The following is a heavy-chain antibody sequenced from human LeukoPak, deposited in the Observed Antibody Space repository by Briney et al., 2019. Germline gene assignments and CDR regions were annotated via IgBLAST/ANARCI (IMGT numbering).Heavy chain of an antibody. J-gene: IGHJ4*02. CDR2: ISGSGGST. D-gene: IGHD3-22*01. V-gene: IGHV3-23*01. Sequence: GGSLRLSCAASGFTFSSYAMSWVRQAPGKGLEWVSAISGSGGSTYYADSVKGRFTISRDNSKNTLYLQMNSLRAEDTAVYYCAKASPHYYDSSGYYLASYYFDYWGQGTLVTVSS. CDR1: GFTFSSYA. CDR3: AKASPHYYDSSGYYLASYYFDY.